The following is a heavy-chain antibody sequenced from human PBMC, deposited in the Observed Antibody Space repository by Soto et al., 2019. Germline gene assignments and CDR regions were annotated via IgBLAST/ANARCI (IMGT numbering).Heavy chain of an antibody. D-gene: IGHD3-9*01. CDR1: GFSLSTSGVG. J-gene: IGHJ4*02. V-gene: IGHV2-5*02. CDR2: IYWDDDK. CDR3: AHRRDYDILTGYYPFDY. Sequence: QITLKESGPTLVKPTQTLTLTCTFSGFSLSTSGVGVGWIRQPPGKALEWLALIYWDDDKRYSLSLKSRLTITKDTSKNQVVLTMTNMDPVDTATYYCAHRRDYDILTGYYPFDYWGQGTLVTVSS.